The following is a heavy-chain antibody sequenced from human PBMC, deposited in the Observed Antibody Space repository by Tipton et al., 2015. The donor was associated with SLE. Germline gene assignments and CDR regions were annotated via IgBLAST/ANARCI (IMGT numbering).Heavy chain of an antibody. D-gene: IGHD3-22*01. J-gene: IGHJ1*01. CDR2: IYDRGST. Sequence: LRLSCTVSGGSIINSDHHWDWTRQAPGKGLEWIASIYDRGSTFYNPSLRSRVIVSADSSKNQFSLKMTSVTAADTAVYYCARVPYVYDSRTSIYWGQGSLVTVSS. CDR3: ARVPYVYDSRTSIY. V-gene: IGHV4-39*01. CDR1: GGSIINSDHH.